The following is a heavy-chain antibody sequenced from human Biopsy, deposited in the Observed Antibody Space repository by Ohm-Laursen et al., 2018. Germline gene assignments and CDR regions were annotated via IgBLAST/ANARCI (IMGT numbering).Heavy chain of an antibody. V-gene: IGHV3-48*04. J-gene: IGHJ6*02. D-gene: IGHD1-14*01. Sequence: SLRLSCAAFEFTFSGYSMNWVRQAPGRGLEWVSYINVYSNKKYYADSVKGRFIVSRDNDKNSLYLQMNSLRAEDTAVYHCARSPGRDRMDVWGQGTMVIVSS. CDR3: ARSPGRDRMDV. CDR1: EFTFSGYS. CDR2: INVYSNKK.